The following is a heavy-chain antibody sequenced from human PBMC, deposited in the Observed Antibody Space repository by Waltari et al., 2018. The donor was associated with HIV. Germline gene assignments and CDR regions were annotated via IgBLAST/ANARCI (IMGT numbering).Heavy chain of an antibody. CDR3: ARGRFEGYILYYYYGMDV. CDR1: GGSISNGSYY. V-gene: IGHV4-61*02. Sequence: QVQLQESGPGLVKLSQTLSLTCTVSGGSISNGSYYWNWIRHPAGKGLEWIGRIYSSGNTNYNPSLKSRVTISVDTSKNQFSLKLSSVTAADTAVYYCARGRFEGYILYYYYGMDVWGQGTTVSVSS. J-gene: IGHJ6*02. D-gene: IGHD5-12*01. CDR2: IYSSGNT.